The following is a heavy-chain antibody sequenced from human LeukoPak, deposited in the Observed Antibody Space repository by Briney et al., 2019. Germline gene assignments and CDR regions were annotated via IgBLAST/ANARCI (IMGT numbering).Heavy chain of an antibody. CDR3: ATSPGYDSSGYLVDY. CDR2: ISGSGGST. J-gene: IGHJ4*02. Sequence: GGSLRLSCAASGFTFSSYAMSWVRQAPGKGLEWVSAISGSGGSTYYADSVKGRFTISRDNSKNTLYLQMNSLRAEDTAVYYCATSPGYDSSGYLVDYWGQGTLVTVSS. CDR1: GFTFSSYA. V-gene: IGHV3-23*01. D-gene: IGHD3-22*01.